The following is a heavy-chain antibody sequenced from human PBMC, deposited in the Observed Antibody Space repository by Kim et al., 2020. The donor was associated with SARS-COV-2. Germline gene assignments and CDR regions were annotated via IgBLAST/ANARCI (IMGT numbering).Heavy chain of an antibody. CDR1: GDSVSGRAVA. Sequence: SQTLSLTCAISGDSVSGRAVAWHWVRPSPSRGREWLGRTYYRSRWLYDYSPSLQSRITINPDTSGNQFSLQVNSVSPEDTAVYYCAREYGSQLDYWGQGTLVTVSS. CDR3: AREYGSQLDY. V-gene: IGHV6-1*01. D-gene: IGHD2-15*01. CDR2: TYYRSRWLY. J-gene: IGHJ4*02.